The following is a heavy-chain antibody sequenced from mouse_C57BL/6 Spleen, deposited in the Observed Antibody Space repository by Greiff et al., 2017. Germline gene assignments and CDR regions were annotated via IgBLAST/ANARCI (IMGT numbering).Heavy chain of an antibody. Sequence: QVQLQQSGAELAKPGASVKLSCKASGYTFTSYWMHWVKQRPGQGLEWIGYINPSSGYTKCNQKFKDKATLTADKSSSTAYMQLSSLTYEDSAVYFCARSTTVVHFDYWGQGTSLTVSS. V-gene: IGHV1-7*01. CDR1: GYTFTSYW. J-gene: IGHJ2*02. CDR2: INPSSGYT. CDR3: ARSTTVVHFDY. D-gene: IGHD1-1*01.